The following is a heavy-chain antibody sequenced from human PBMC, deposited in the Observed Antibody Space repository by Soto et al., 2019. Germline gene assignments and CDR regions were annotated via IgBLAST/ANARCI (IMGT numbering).Heavy chain of an antibody. Sequence: QVQLQESGPGLVKPSQTLSLTCTVSGDSVSSSSYYWSWIRQHTGKGLEWIGYIHHSGTTYYNPSLKSRSTLSVDTSKNQFSLRLRSVTAADTAVYYCASGLGYKAWGQGTLVTVSS. CDR3: ASGLGYKA. CDR2: IHHSGTT. V-gene: IGHV4-31*03. J-gene: IGHJ5*02. D-gene: IGHD5-12*01. CDR1: GDSVSSSSYY.